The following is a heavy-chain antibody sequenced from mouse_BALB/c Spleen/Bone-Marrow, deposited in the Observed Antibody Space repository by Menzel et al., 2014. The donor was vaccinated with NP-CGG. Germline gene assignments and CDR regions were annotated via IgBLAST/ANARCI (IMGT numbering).Heavy chain of an antibody. CDR2: IDPANEHT. CDR1: GFNIKDTY. J-gene: IGHJ2*01. V-gene: IGHV14-3*02. D-gene: IGHD4-1*01. Sequence: VQLKDSGAELVKPGASVKLSCTASGFNIKDTYIHWVKQRPEQGLEWIGRIDPANEHTKYDPNFQGKATITADTSSNTAYLQLSSLTSKDTAVYYCASLTGTFDYWGQGSTLTVSS. CDR3: ASLTGTFDY.